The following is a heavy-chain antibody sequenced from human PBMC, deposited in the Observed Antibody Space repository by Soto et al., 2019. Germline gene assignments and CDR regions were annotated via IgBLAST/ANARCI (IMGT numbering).Heavy chain of an antibody. V-gene: IGHV4-61*01. CDR2: IYYSGST. Sequence: PSETLSLTCTVSGGSVSSGSYYWSWIRQPPGKGLEWIGYIYYSGSTNYNPSLKSRVTISVDTSKNQFSLKLSSVTAADTAVYYCASQEGKFDYWGQGTLVTVSS. CDR3: ASQEGKFDY. CDR1: GGSVSSGSYY. J-gene: IGHJ4*02.